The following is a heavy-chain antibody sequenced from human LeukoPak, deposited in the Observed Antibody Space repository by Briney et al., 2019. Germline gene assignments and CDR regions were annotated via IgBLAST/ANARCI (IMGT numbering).Heavy chain of an antibody. Sequence: PSETLSLTCTVSGGSVSSGSYYWSWIRQPAGKGLEWIGRIDTSGSTNYNPSLKSRVNISVDTSKNHFSLRLSSVTAADTAVYYCARAPSDYGDYLFDYWGQGTLVTVSS. J-gene: IGHJ4*02. CDR3: ARAPSDYGDYLFDY. V-gene: IGHV4-61*02. D-gene: IGHD4-17*01. CDR2: IDTSGST. CDR1: GGSVSSGSYY.